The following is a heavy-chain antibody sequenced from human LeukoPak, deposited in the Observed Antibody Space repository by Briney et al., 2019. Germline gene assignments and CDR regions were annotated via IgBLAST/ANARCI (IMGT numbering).Heavy chain of an antibody. CDR2: IYYDGTT. CDR1: GGSISGNTFY. V-gene: IGHV4-39*07. D-gene: IGHD5-24*01. Sequence: SETLSLTCTVSGGSISGNTFYWGWIRQPPGKGLGYIGTIYYDGTTYYNSSLKSRVTMFVDTSKNQFSLKLSSVTAADTAVYYCARGAMTTTSTFDYWGQGTLVTVSS. J-gene: IGHJ4*02. CDR3: ARGAMTTTSTFDY.